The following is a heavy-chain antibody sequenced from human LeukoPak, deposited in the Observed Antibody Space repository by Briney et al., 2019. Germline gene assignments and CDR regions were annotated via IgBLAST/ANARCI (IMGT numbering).Heavy chain of an antibody. Sequence: GGSLRLSCAASGFTFSSYWMSWVRQAPGKGLEWVANIKQDGSEKYYVDSVKGRFTISRDNAKNSLYLQMNSLRAEVTAVYYCARDRFSGYLLYYFDYWGQGTLVTVSS. J-gene: IGHJ4*02. V-gene: IGHV3-7*01. CDR1: GFTFSSYW. CDR2: IKQDGSEK. D-gene: IGHD3-22*01. CDR3: ARDRFSGYLLYYFDY.